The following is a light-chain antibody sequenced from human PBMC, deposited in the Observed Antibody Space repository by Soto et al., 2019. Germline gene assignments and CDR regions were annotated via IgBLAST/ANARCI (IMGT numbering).Light chain of an antibody. V-gene: IGKV1-6*01. CDR2: AAS. J-gene: IGKJ1*01. Sequence: AIQLTQSPSSLSASVGDRVTITCRASQGIRNDLGWYQQKPGTAPKLLIYAASSLQSGVPSRFSGSGSGADFTLTISSLQPEDFATYYCLQVYTYPWTFGRGTKVDIK. CDR3: LQVYTYPWT. CDR1: QGIRND.